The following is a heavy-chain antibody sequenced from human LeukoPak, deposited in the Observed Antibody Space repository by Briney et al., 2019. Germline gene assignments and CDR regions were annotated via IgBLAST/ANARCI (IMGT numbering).Heavy chain of an antibody. V-gene: IGHV4-30-4*01. J-gene: IGHJ4*02. CDR2: IYYSGST. CDR1: GGSISSGDYY. CDR3: ARMNIVVVPAATFDY. Sequence: SETLSLTCTVSGGSISSGDYYWSWIRQPPGKGLEWIGYIYYSGSTYYNPSLKSRVTISVDTSKNQFSLKLSSVTAADTAVYYCARMNIVVVPAATFDYWAREPWSPSPQ. D-gene: IGHD2-2*01.